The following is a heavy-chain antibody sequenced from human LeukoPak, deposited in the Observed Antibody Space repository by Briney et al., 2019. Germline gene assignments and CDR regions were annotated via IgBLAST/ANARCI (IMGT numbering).Heavy chain of an antibody. V-gene: IGHV4-39*07. CDR3: ARRWRYCSSTSCYVYYFDY. D-gene: IGHD2-2*01. J-gene: IGHJ4*02. CDR2: INHSGST. CDR1: GGSISSSSYY. Sequence: SETLSLTCTVSGGSISSSSYYWSWIRQPPGKGLEWIGEINHSGSTNYNPSLKSRVTISVDTSKNQFSLKLSSVTAADTAVYYCARRWRYCSSTSCYVYYFDYWGQGTLVTVSS.